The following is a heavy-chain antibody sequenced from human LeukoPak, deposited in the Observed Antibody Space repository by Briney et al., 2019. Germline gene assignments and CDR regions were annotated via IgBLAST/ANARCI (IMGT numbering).Heavy chain of an antibody. CDR3: ATGYYDFWSGYRLDY. J-gene: IGHJ4*02. CDR2: VDPEDGET. CDR1: VYTFPSCY. D-gene: IGHD3-3*01. Sequence: KGTVYTFPSCYMHWWDRAPARGLEGRGRVDPEDGETIYAEKCQGRVTITADPSTDTAYMELSSLRSEDTAVYYCATGYYDFWSGYRLDYWGQGTLVTVSS. V-gene: IGHV1-69-2*01.